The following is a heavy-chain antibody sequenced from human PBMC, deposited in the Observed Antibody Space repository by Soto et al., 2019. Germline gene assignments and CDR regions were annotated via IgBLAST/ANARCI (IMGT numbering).Heavy chain of an antibody. V-gene: IGHV3-23*01. CDR2: ISGSGGST. J-gene: IGHJ4*02. Sequence: EVQLLESGGGLVQPGGSLRLSCAASGFTFSSYAMSWVRQAPGKGLEWVSAISGSGGSTYYADSVKGRFTISRDNSKNTLYLQMNSLRPEDTAVYYCAKDRGVVVAAFDYWGQGTLVTVSS. D-gene: IGHD2-15*01. CDR3: AKDRGVVVAAFDY. CDR1: GFTFSSYA.